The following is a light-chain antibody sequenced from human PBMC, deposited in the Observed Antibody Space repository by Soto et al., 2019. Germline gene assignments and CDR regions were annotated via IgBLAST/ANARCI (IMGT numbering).Light chain of an antibody. CDR2: RND. J-gene: IGLJ1*01. CDR3: QSFDSSLRDYV. CDR1: RSNIGAGYD. Sequence: QSVLTQPPSVSGAPGQRVTISCTGSRSNIGAGYDVHWYQHLPGTAPKLLIYRNDNRPSGVPDRFSGSKSGTSASLAITGLQAEDEADYSCQSFDSSLRDYVFGTGTKLTVL. V-gene: IGLV1-40*01.